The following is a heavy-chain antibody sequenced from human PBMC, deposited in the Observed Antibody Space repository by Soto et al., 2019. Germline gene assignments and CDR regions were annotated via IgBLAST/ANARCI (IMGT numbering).Heavy chain of an antibody. J-gene: IGHJ4*02. V-gene: IGHV1-18*04. CDR2: ISPNSGNT. CDR1: GYTFTSYG. D-gene: IGHD2-8*01. Sequence: QVQLVQSGAEVKKPGASVKVSCRASGYTFTSYGISWVRQAPGQGLEWMGWISPNSGNTEYAQKMLGRVTMTTDTSASTAYMELRKLRSDDTARYYCARDRGVAPVYAVADYWAQGTLVTVAS. CDR3: ARDRGVAPVYAVADY.